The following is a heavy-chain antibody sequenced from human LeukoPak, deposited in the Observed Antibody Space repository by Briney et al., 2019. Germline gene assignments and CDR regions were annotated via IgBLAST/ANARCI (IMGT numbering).Heavy chain of an antibody. CDR1: GFTFTSSA. V-gene: IGHV1-58*02. Sequence: GTSVKVSCKASGFTFTSSAMQWVRQARGQRLEWIGWIVVGSGTTNYAQKLQGRVTMTADTSTSTVYMELRSLRSDDTAVYYCARQSEMGAMFDYWGQGTLVTVSS. D-gene: IGHD1-26*01. CDR3: ARQSEMGAMFDY. J-gene: IGHJ4*02. CDR2: IVVGSGTT.